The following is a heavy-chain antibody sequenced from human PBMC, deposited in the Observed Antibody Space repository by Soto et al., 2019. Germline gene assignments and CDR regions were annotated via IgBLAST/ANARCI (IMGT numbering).Heavy chain of an antibody. CDR2: MNPNSGNT. CDR1: GYTFTSYD. D-gene: IGHD5-18*01. J-gene: IGHJ6*02. CDR3: ARGGGFTAMAHLYAIRAGMDV. V-gene: IGHV1-8*01. Sequence: QVQLVQSGAEVKKPGASVKVSCKASGYTFTSYDINWVRQATGQGLEWMGWMNPNSGNTGYAQKFQGRVTMTRNTSISTAYMELSSLRSEDTAVYYCARGGGFTAMAHLYAIRAGMDVWGQGTTVTVSS.